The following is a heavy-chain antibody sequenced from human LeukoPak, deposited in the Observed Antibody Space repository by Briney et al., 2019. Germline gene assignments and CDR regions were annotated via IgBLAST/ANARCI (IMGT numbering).Heavy chain of an antibody. Sequence: SETLSLTCTVSGGSISSGGYYWSWIRQHPGKGLEWIVYIYYSGSTYYNPSLKSRVTISVDTSKNQFSLKLSSVTAADTAVYYCARGERTYYDFWSGYYSWFDPWGQGTLVTVSS. CDR1: GGSISSGGYY. J-gene: IGHJ5*02. D-gene: IGHD3-3*01. CDR2: IYYSGST. V-gene: IGHV4-31*03. CDR3: ARGERTYYDFWSGYYSWFDP.